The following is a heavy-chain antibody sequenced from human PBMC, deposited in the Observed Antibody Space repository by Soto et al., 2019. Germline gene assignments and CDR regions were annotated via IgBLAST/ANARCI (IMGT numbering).Heavy chain of an antibody. CDR2: IDGHSGTT. Sequence: PGGSLRLSCTASGCFFNGKWRHWGRHAPGQGLVWGARIDGHSGTTNYADSVRGRFTISRDNAKNTVYLHLNTLTDEDTAVYYCARGGAMGVDHWGQGT. CDR1: GCFFNGKW. CDR3: ARGGAMGVDH. V-gene: IGHV3-74*01. D-gene: IGHD1-26*01. J-gene: IGHJ4*02.